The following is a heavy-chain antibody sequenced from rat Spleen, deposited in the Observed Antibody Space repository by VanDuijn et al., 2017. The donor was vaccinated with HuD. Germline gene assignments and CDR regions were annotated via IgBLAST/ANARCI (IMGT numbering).Heavy chain of an antibody. CDR3: ARPDIAAISTAVMDA. V-gene: IGHV5-29*01. Sequence: EVQLVESGGGLVQPGRSLKLSCATSGFTFSNYDMAWVRQAPTKGLEWVATISSDGRRNYYRDSVKGRFTGSRDNAKSTLYLQMDSLRSEDTATYYCARPDIAAISTAVMDAWGQGASVTVSS. D-gene: IGHD1-2*01. CDR1: GFTFSNYD. J-gene: IGHJ4*01. CDR2: ISSDGRRN.